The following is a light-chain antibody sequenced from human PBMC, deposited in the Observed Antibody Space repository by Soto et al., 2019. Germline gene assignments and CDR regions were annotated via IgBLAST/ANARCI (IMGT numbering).Light chain of an antibody. V-gene: IGKV4-1*01. Sequence: SAHSLALSLVESAAITCTNRQHILFTSGNKTFLAWYQQKPGRPPKLLIYWASTRESGVPDRFSGSGSGTDFTLTISSLQAEDVAVYYCQQYYSTPRTFGQGTKVDI. J-gene: IGKJ1*01. CDR2: WAS. CDR3: QQYYSTPRT. CDR1: QHILFTSGNKTF.